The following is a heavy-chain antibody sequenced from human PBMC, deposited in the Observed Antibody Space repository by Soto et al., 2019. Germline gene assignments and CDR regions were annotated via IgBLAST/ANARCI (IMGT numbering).Heavy chain of an antibody. CDR2: IIPIFGTA. J-gene: IGHJ6*02. CDR1: GGTFSSYA. V-gene: IGHV1-69*12. D-gene: IGHD2-15*01. Sequence: QVQLVQSGAEVKKPGSSVKVSCKASGGTFSSYAISWVRQAPGQGLEWMGGIIPIFGTANYAQKFQGRVTITADESTRTAYMELSSLRSEDTAVYYCARDQVVVAARSYYYYGMDVWGQGTTVTVSS. CDR3: ARDQVVVAARSYYYYGMDV.